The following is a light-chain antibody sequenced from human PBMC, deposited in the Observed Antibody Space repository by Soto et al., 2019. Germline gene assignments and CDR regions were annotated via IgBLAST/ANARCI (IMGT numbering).Light chain of an antibody. CDR2: GAS. Sequence: ETVMTQSPATLSVSPGERATLSCRASQSISRSLAWYQQKPGQAPRLLIYGASTRATGIPDRFSGSGSGTQFTLTISSLEPEDFAVYYCQQRSNWPITFGQGTRLEIK. CDR3: QQRSNWPIT. CDR1: QSISRS. V-gene: IGKV3-15*01. J-gene: IGKJ5*01.